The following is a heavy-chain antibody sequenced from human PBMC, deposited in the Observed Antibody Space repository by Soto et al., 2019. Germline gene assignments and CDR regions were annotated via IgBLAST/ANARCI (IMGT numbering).Heavy chain of an antibody. Sequence: QVQLQQWGAGLLKPSETLSLTCAVYGGSFSGYYWSWIRQPPGKGLEWIGEINHSGSTNYNPSLKSRVTISVDTSKNQFSLKLSSVTAADTAVYYCARASLIGGIAAAGPEAPTNWFDPWGQGTLVTVSS. D-gene: IGHD6-13*01. CDR3: ARASLIGGIAAAGPEAPTNWFDP. CDR2: INHSGST. J-gene: IGHJ5*02. V-gene: IGHV4-34*01. CDR1: GGSFSGYY.